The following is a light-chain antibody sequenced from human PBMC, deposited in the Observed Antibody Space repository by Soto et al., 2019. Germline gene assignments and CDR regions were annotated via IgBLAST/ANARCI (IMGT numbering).Light chain of an antibody. Sequence: EIEMTQSPATLSVSPGERATLSCRASQSVSNNLAWYQQQPGQAPRLLIYGASTRATGIPARFSGSESGTEFTLTISSLQSEDFAVYYCQQYNNWPLTFGGGTKVEIK. V-gene: IGKV3-15*01. J-gene: IGKJ4*01. CDR3: QQYNNWPLT. CDR2: GAS. CDR1: QSVSNN.